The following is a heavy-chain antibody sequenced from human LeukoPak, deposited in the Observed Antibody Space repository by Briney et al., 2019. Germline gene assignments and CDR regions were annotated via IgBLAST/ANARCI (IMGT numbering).Heavy chain of an antibody. CDR3: ARIAVTYTFDY. V-gene: IGHV3-21*01. Sequence: GGSLRLSCAASGFTFSDYNMNWVRQAPGKAMEWVSSITSIGTYIFYADSVKGRFTISRDNAKNSLYLQMDSLGPEDTAVYYCARIAVTYTFDYWGQGTLVTVSS. CDR1: GFTFSDYN. CDR2: ITSIGTYI. J-gene: IGHJ4*02. D-gene: IGHD4-17*01.